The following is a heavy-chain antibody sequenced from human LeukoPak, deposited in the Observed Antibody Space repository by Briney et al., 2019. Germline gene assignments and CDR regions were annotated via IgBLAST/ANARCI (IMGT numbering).Heavy chain of an antibody. V-gene: IGHV4-59*01. D-gene: IGHD4-17*01. Sequence: PSETLSLTCTVSGGSISSYYWSWIRQPPGKGLEWIGYIYYSGSTKYNPSLKSRVTISGDTSKNQFSLKLSSVTAADTAVYYCARDGDYWAGFDLWGRGTLVTVSS. CDR2: IYYSGST. J-gene: IGHJ2*01. CDR3: ARDGDYWAGFDL. CDR1: GGSISSYY.